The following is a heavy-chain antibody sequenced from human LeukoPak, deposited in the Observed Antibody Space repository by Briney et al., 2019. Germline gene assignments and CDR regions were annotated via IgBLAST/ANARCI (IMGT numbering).Heavy chain of an antibody. V-gene: IGHV3-74*01. Sequence: GGSLRLSCAASGFTFSSYWMHWVRQAPGKGLVWVSRINNDGRSTSYADSVKGRFTISRDNAKNTLYLQINSLRAEDTAVYCCARVTPSYWYFDLWGRGTLVTVSS. CDR2: INNDGRST. CDR3: ARVTPSYWYFDL. D-gene: IGHD3-16*01. CDR1: GFTFSSYW. J-gene: IGHJ2*01.